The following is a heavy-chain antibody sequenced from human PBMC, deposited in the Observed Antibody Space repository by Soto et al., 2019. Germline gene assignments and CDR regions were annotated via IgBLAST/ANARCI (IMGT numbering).Heavy chain of an antibody. Sequence: ASVKVSCKASGYTFTSYAMHWVRQAPGQRLEWMGWINAGNGNTKYSKKFQGRVTITRDTSASTAYMELSSLRSEDTAVYYCASLNWTDSGGLFDHWGQGTLVTASS. J-gene: IGHJ4*01. V-gene: IGHV1-3*01. CDR2: INAGNGNT. CDR1: GYTFTSYA. D-gene: IGHD1-1*01. CDR3: ASLNWTDSGGLFDH.